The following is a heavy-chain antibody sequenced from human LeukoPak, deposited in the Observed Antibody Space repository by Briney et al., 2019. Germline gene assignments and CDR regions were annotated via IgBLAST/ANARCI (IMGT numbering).Heavy chain of an antibody. CDR2: IIPIFGTA. CDR1: GGTFSSYA. Sequence: SVKVSCKASGGTFSSYAISWVRQAPGRGLEWMGGIIPIFGTANYAQKFQGRVTITADESTSTAYMELSSLRSEDTAVYYCASIPPGIEQYYYYGMDVWGQGTTVTVSS. D-gene: IGHD1-26*01. CDR3: ASIPPGIEQYYYYGMDV. V-gene: IGHV1-69*13. J-gene: IGHJ6*02.